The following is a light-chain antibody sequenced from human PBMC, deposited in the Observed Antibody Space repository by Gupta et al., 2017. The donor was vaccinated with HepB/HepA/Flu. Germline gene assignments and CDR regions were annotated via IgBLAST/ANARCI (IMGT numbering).Light chain of an antibody. CDR1: QRIASF. J-gene: IGKJ1*01. Sequence: IQIAQSPSSLSASVADTVSITCRVGQRIASFLNWYQQNPGKAPKLLIYAASSWESGVPSRFSGSASGTDFTLTISSVQLDDFAIYYCKQSYRTPRTFGRGTRVEMK. V-gene: IGKV1-39*01. CDR3: KQSYRTPRT. CDR2: AAS.